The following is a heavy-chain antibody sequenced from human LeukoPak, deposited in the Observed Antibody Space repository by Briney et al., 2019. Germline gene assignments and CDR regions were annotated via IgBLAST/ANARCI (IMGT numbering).Heavy chain of an antibody. CDR1: GFSFSNYW. CDR3: ARVSITGYYYYMDV. CDR2: INEDGSEK. Sequence: GGSLRLSCAASGFSFSNYWMKWVRQDPGKGLEWVANINEDGSEKYYVDSVRGRFTISRDNAKNSLYLQMNSLRAEDTAVYYCARVSITGYYYYMDVWGKGTTVTVSS. V-gene: IGHV3-7*01. D-gene: IGHD5-24*01. J-gene: IGHJ6*03.